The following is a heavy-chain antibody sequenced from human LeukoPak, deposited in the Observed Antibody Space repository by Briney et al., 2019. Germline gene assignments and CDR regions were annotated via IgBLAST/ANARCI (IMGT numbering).Heavy chain of an antibody. D-gene: IGHD5-18*01. Sequence: SETLSLTCTVSGYSISSGYYWGWIRQPAGKGLEWIGRIYTSGSTNYNPSLKSRVTMSVDTSKNQFSLKLSSVTAADTAVYYCARDVAGYSARGAYNWFDPWGQGTLVTVSS. V-gene: IGHV4-4*07. CDR1: GYSISSGYY. J-gene: IGHJ5*02. CDR2: IYTSGST. CDR3: ARDVAGYSARGAYNWFDP.